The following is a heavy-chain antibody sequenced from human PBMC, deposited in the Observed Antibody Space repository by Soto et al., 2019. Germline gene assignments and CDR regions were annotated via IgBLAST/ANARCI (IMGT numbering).Heavy chain of an antibody. CDR3: VKTYDGSGQPSHYFDP. CDR2: INPKSGGT. V-gene: IGHV1-2*02. D-gene: IGHD3-22*01. CDR1: GYTFTDYF. Sequence: ASVKVSCKTSGYTFTDYFIHWVRQAPGQGLEWMGWINPKSGGTNYAQRFQGRVTMTRDTYISTVYMDLSGLRSDDTATYHCVKTYDGSGQPSHYFDPWGQGTPVTVSS. J-gene: IGHJ5*02.